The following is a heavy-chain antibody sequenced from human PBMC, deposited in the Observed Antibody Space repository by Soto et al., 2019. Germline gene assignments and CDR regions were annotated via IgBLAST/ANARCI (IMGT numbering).Heavy chain of an antibody. V-gene: IGHV1-18*01. D-gene: IGHD1-1*01. CDR2: ISAHNGNT. CDR1: GYTFTSYG. J-gene: IGHJ4*02. CDR3: VRGRYGDY. Sequence: QVHLVQSGAEVKKPGASVKVSCKASGYTFTSYGITWVRQAPGQGLEWMGWISAHNGNTDYAQKLQGRVIVTRDTSTRTAYMELRSLISDDTAVYYCVRGRYGDYWGQGALVTVSS.